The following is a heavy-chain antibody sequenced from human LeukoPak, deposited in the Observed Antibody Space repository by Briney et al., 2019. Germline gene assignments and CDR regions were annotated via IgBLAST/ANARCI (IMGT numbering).Heavy chain of an antibody. V-gene: IGHV1-18*01. CDR1: GGTSNSHA. Sequence: GASVKVSCKASGGTSNSHAISWVRQAPGQGLEWMGWISAYNGNTNYAQKLQGRVTMTTDTSTSTAYMELRSLRSDDTAVYYCARDLGARVLRLTFDLFDYWGQGTLVTVSS. CDR2: ISAYNGNT. D-gene: IGHD3-16*01. J-gene: IGHJ4*02. CDR3: ARDLGARVLRLTFDLFDY.